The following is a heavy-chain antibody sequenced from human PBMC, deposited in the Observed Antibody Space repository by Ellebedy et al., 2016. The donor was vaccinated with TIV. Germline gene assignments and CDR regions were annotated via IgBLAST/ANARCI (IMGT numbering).Heavy chain of an antibody. CDR3: AKMRHNGSEDYTKSPFDS. Sequence: PGGSLRLSCAGSGFTFSFYWMSWVRQAPGKGPEWVANINKDGSEKFYADSVKGRFTISRDNSKKTLYLQMNSLKTQDTAVYYCAKMRHNGSEDYTKSPFDSWGQGTQVTVTS. CDR1: GFTFSFYW. CDR2: INKDGSEK. V-gene: IGHV3-7*01. D-gene: IGHD3-10*01. J-gene: IGHJ4*02.